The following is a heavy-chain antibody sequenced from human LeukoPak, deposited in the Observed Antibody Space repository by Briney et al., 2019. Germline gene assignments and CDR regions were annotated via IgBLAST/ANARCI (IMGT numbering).Heavy chain of an antibody. J-gene: IGHJ4*02. D-gene: IGHD1-26*01. CDR3: ARGKPATVFDY. CDR1: GGSFSGYY. V-gene: IGHV4-34*01. Sequence: KTSETLSLTCGVYGGSFSGYYWSWIRQPPGKGLEWIGEINHSGSTNYNPSLKSRVTISVDTSKNQFSLKLNSVTAADTAVYYCARGKPATVFDYWGQGTLVTVSS. CDR2: INHSGST.